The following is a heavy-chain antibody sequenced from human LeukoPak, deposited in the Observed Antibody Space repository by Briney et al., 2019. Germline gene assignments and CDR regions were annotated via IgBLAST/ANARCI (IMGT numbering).Heavy chain of an antibody. D-gene: IGHD3-9*01. CDR3: ARSSITYYDILTGYYRWFDP. J-gene: IGHJ5*02. Sequence: TSETLSLTCAVYGGSFSGYYWNWIRQPPGKGLEWIGEINHSGSTNYNPSLKSRVTISVDTSKNQFSLKLSSVTAADTAVYYCARSSITYYDILTGYYRWFDPWGQGTLVTVSS. V-gene: IGHV4-34*01. CDR2: INHSGST. CDR1: GGSFSGYY.